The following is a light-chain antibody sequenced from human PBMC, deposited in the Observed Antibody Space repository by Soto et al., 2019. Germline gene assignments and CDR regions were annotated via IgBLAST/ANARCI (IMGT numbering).Light chain of an antibody. J-gene: IGLJ1*01. V-gene: IGLV2-14*01. CDR3: CSSTSSSPYV. CDR2: DVS. CDR1: GSDVGRYNY. Sequence: QSALTQPASVSGSPGQSIIISCTGTGSDVGRYNYVSWYQQYPGKAPKLTIYDVSNRPLGVSNRFSGSKSGNTASLTISGLQAEDEADYYCCSSTSSSPYVFGTGTKLTVL.